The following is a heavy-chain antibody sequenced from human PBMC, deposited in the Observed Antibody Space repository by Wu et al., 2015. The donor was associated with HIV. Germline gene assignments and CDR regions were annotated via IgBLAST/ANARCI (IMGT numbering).Heavy chain of an antibody. CDR3: ARGHYFDSSSSPMY. V-gene: IGHV1-18*01. Sequence: VQLVQSGGEVKKPGASVKVACKSSGYIFTDFGIHWVRQAPGKGLEWMGWISAQNGNTKYAQKFQDRVSMTTDTSSSTAYMELRRLRADDTAVYFCARGHYFDSSSSPMYWGPGTRVTVSS. CDR2: ISAQNGNT. CDR1: GYIFTDFG. J-gene: IGHJ4*02. D-gene: IGHD3-22*01.